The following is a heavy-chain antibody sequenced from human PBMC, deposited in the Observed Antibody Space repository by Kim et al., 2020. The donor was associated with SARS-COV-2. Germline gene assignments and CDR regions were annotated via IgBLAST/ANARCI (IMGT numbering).Heavy chain of an antibody. CDR3: ARMAAFYCSGGNCHSRDYSGVDV. D-gene: IGHD2-15*01. V-gene: IGHV3-21*04. CDR2: ISSGRNYI. CDR1: GFIFSSYS. J-gene: IGHJ6*02. Sequence: GGSLRLSCAASGFIFSSYSMTWVRQAPGKGLEWVSTISSGRNYIDYADSVKGRFTISKDYATNSLYLQMNNLRAEDTAVYYCARMAAFYCSGGNCHSRDYSGVDVWGQGPKVTVSS.